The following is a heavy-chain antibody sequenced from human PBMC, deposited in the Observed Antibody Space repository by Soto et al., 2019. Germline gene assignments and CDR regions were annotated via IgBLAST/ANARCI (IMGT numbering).Heavy chain of an antibody. J-gene: IGHJ6*02. CDR3: ARQGTYYYGSGSYGYYYGMDV. V-gene: IGHV5-10-1*01. Sequence: GESLKISCKGSGYSFTSYWISWVRQMPGKGLEWMGRIDPSDSYTNYSPSFQGHVTISADKSISTAYLQWSSLKASDTAMYYCARQGTYYYGSGSYGYYYGMDVWGQGTPVTVSS. D-gene: IGHD3-10*01. CDR2: IDPSDSYT. CDR1: GYSFTSYW.